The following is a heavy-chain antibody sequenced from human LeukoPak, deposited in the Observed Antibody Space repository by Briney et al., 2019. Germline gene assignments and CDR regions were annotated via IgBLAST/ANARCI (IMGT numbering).Heavy chain of an antibody. J-gene: IGHJ4*02. CDR3: ARLGYYYDSSWDY. V-gene: IGHV5-51*01. D-gene: IGHD3-22*01. Sequence: GESLQISCKGSGYIFTSYWIGWVRQVPGKGREWMGIIYPGDSDTRYSPSFQGQVTISADKSISTAYLQWSSLKASDTAMYYCARLGYYYDSSWDYWGQGTLVTVSS. CDR2: IYPGDSDT. CDR1: GYIFTSYW.